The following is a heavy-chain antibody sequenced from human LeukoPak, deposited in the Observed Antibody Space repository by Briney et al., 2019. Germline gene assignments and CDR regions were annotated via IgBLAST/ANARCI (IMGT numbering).Heavy chain of an antibody. J-gene: IGHJ4*02. CDR2: ISYDGSNK. CDR1: GFTFSRYG. Sequence: GRSLRLSCAASGFTFSRYGMHWVRQAPGKGLEWVTAISYDGSNKYYADSVKGRFTISRDNSKNTLYVQMNSLRAEDTAVYYCARESGSVTSEVDFDYWGQGTLVTVSS. V-gene: IGHV3-30*04. D-gene: IGHD4-17*01. CDR3: ARESGSVTSEVDFDY.